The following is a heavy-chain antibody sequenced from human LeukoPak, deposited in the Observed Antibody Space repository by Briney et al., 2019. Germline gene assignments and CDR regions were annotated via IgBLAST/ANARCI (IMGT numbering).Heavy chain of an antibody. V-gene: IGHV1-2*02. CDR3: ARDDSSGDYVGWYFDL. D-gene: IGHD4-17*01. Sequence: ASVKVSCKASGYTFTGYYMHWVRQAPGQGLEWRGWINPNSGGTNYAQKFQGRVTMTRDTSISTAYMELSRLRSDDTAVYYCARDDSSGDYVGWYFDLWGRGTLVTVSS. CDR1: GYTFTGYY. J-gene: IGHJ2*01. CDR2: INPNSGGT.